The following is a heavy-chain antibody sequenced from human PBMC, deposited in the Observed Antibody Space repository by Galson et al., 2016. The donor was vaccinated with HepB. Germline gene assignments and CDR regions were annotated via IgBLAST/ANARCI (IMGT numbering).Heavy chain of an antibody. CDR1: GFDFKIFA. CDR2: ISDSGVNT. CDR3: AKDRGMGGGSGFES. D-gene: IGHD2-15*01. J-gene: IGHJ5*01. V-gene: IGHV3-23*01. Sequence: SLRLSCAASGFDFKIFAIHRVRQAPGKGLEWVSAISDSGVNTYYIDSVKGRFTISRDNSKNTLYLEMNSLRAEDTAVYFCAKDRGMGGGSGFESWGHGTLVTVSS.